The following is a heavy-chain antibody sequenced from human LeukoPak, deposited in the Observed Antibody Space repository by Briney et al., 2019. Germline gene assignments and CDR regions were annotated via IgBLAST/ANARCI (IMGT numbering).Heavy chain of an antibody. CDR2: IYSGGST. J-gene: IGHJ4*02. D-gene: IGHD5-12*01. Sequence: GGSLRLSCAASGFTVSSNYMSWVRQAPGKGLEWVSVIYSGGSTYYADSVKGRFTISRDNSKNTLYLQMNSLRAEDTAVYYCAKVPSVATTPPDYWGQGTLVTVSS. V-gene: IGHV3-53*01. CDR1: GFTVSSNY. CDR3: AKVPSVATTPPDY.